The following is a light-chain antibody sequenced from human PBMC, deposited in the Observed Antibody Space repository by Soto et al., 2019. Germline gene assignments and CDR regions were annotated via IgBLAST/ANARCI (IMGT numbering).Light chain of an antibody. CDR1: QSIGSW. CDR2: GAS. V-gene: IGKV1-5*01. Sequence: DIQMTQSPSTLSTSVGDRVTITCRASQSIGSWLAWYQQKPGKAPKLLIYGASSLESGVPSRFSGSGSGTEFTLTISSLQPDDFATYYCQQYDNYSYTFGQGT. CDR3: QQYDNYSYT. J-gene: IGKJ2*01.